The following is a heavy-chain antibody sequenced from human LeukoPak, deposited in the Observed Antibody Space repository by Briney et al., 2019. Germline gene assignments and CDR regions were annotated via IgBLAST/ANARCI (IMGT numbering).Heavy chain of an antibody. CDR3: AKAGTFGLLDRHNWFDP. CDR2: IWFDGTEK. J-gene: IGHJ5*02. CDR1: GLTFRNYA. D-gene: IGHD2-2*02. Sequence: PGTSLRLSCAASGLTFRNYAMHWVRQAPGGRLEWVAVIWFDGTEKYYAASVMGRFTISRDSSENTLYLQMNSLRAEDTAVYYCAKAGTFGLLDRHNWFDPWGQGTLVTVSS. V-gene: IGHV3-33*06.